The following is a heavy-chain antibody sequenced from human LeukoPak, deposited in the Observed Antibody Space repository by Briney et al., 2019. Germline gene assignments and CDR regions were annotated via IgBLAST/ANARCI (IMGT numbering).Heavy chain of an antibody. CDR3: ARGGHQRWFDP. J-gene: IGHJ5*02. CDR2: INAGNGNT. D-gene: IGHD6-25*01. V-gene: IGHV1-3*01. Sequence: GASVKASCKASGYTFTSYAMHWVRQAPGQRLEWMGWINAGNGNTKYSQKFQGRVTITRDTSASTAYMELSSLRSEDTAVYYCARGGHQRWFDPWGQGTLVTVSS. CDR1: GYTFTSYA.